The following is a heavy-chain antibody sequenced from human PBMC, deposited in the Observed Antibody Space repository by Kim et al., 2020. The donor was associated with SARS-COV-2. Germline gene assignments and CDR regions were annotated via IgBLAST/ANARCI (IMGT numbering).Heavy chain of an antibody. CDR3: ARDRGGIVVVNHFDY. J-gene: IGHJ4*02. V-gene: IGHV1-3*01. D-gene: IGHD3-22*01. Sequence: ASVKVSCKASGYTFTSYAMHWVRQAPGQRLEWMGWINAGNGNTKYSQKFQGRVTITRDTSASTAYMELSSLRSEDTAVYYCARDRGGIVVVNHFDYWGQGTLVTVSS. CDR2: INAGNGNT. CDR1: GYTFTSYA.